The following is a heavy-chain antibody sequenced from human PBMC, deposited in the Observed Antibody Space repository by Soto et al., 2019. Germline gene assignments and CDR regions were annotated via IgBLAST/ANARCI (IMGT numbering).Heavy chain of an antibody. D-gene: IGHD3-9*01. CDR1: GFSLSTSGVG. Sequence: SGPTLVNPTQTLTLTCTFSGFSLSTSGVGVGWIRQPPGKALEWLALIYWDDDKRYSPSLKSRLTITKDTSKNQVVLTMTNMDPVDTATYYCAHSLAPHYDILPGLIGYRGQGTPVTVSS. V-gene: IGHV2-5*02. J-gene: IGHJ4*02. CDR3: AHSLAPHYDILPGLIGY. CDR2: IYWDDDK.